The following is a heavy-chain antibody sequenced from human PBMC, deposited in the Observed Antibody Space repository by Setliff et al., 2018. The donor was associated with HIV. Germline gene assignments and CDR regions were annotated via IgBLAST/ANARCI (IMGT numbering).Heavy chain of an antibody. CDR3: ARILWFGDPYLSLVY. CDR1: GGTFSSYV. J-gene: IGHJ4*02. V-gene: IGHV1-69*05. CDR2: IIPMYGVT. Sequence: GASVKVSCKASGGTFSSYVISWVRQAPGQGPEWMGGIIPMYGVTNYAQKFQGRVTITTDESTSTAYMELSSLRSEDTAVYYCARILWFGDPYLSLVYWGQGTLVTVSS. D-gene: IGHD3-10*01.